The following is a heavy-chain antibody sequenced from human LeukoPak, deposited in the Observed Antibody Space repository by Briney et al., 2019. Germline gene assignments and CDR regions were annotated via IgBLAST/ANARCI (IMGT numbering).Heavy chain of an antibody. CDR3: ARMGYCSGGSCYSTSWDY. CDR2: INPSGGST. J-gene: IGHJ4*02. CDR1: GYTFTSYY. D-gene: IGHD2-15*01. Sequence: ASVKVSCKASGYTFTSYYMHWVRQAPGQGLEWMGIINPSGGSTSYAQKFQGRVTMTRDMSTSTVYMELSSLRSEDTAVYYCARMGYCSGGSCYSTSWDYWGQGTLVTVSS. V-gene: IGHV1-46*01.